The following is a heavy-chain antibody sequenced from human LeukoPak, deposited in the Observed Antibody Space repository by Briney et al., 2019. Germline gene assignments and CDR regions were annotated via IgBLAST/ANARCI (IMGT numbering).Heavy chain of an antibody. J-gene: IGHJ3*02. CDR1: GGSIHSGHW. Sequence: PSGTLSLTCAVSGGSIHSGHWWHSVRQPPMKGLEWIGEIYQSGSTNYNPSLKSRVTISIDKSKNQFSLKLSSVPAADTAVYYCARGISPGSGWFFNIWGQGTMVSVST. D-gene: IGHD6-19*01. CDR2: IYQSGST. CDR3: ARGISPGSGWFFNI. V-gene: IGHV4-4*02.